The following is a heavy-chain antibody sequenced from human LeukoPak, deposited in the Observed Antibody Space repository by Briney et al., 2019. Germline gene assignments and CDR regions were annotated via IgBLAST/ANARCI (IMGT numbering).Heavy chain of an antibody. V-gene: IGHV3-11*01. J-gene: IGHJ3*02. D-gene: IGHD2-21*02. CDR1: GFTFSDYY. CDR2: ISSSGSTI. CDR3: ARYYYCGGDCFDAFDI. Sequence: GGSLRLSCAASGFTFSDYYMGWIRQAPGKGLEWVSYISSSGSTIYYADSVKGRFTISRDNAKNSLYLQMNSLRAEDTAVYYCARYYYCGGDCFDAFDIWGQGTMVTVSS.